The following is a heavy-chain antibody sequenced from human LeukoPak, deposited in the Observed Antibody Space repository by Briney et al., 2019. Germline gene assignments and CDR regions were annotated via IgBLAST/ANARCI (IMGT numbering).Heavy chain of an antibody. CDR1: GFTFSSYA. V-gene: IGHV3-23*01. D-gene: IGHD3-22*01. J-gene: IGHJ4*02. CDR2: ISGSGGST. Sequence: GGSLRLSCAASGFTFSSYAMSWLRQAPGKGLEWVSAISGSGGSTYYPDLVKGRFTISRDNSKNTLYLQMISLRAEDTAVYYCANASTFTMIALEPLDYWGQGTLVTVSS. CDR3: ANASTFTMIALEPLDY.